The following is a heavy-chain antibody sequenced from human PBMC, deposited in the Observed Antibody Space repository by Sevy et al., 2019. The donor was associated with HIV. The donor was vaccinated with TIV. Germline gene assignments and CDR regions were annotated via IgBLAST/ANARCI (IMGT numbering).Heavy chain of an antibody. CDR2: INPSGGST. V-gene: IGHV1-46*01. CDR1: GYTFTSDY. D-gene: IGHD3-9*01. Sequence: ASVKVSCKASGYTFTSDYIHWVRQAPGQGLEWMGIINPSGGSTSYEQKFQGRVTMTRDTSTSTVYMELSSLRSEDTAVYYCARDSDNYDILTGYYPFDYWGQGTLVTVSS. J-gene: IGHJ4*02. CDR3: ARDSDNYDILTGYYPFDY.